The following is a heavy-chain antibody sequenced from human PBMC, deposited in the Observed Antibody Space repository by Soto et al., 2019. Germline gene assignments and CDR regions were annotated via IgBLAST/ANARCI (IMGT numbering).Heavy chain of an antibody. V-gene: IGHV3-33*01. D-gene: IGHD2-15*01. CDR2: IWYDGSSK. CDR1: GFTFSSYG. J-gene: IGHJ6*02. Sequence: QVQLVESGGGVVQPGRSLRLSCAASGFTFSSYGMHWVRQAPDKGLEWVALIWYDGSSKYYADSVKGRFTISRDNSKNTLYMQMNTLSAEDTAGYYCASEYCSGGSCYYYGMDVWGQGTTVTVSS. CDR3: ASEYCSGGSCYYYGMDV.